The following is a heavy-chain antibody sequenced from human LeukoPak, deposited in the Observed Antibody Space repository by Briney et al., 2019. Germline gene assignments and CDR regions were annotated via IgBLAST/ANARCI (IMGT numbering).Heavy chain of an antibody. J-gene: IGHJ4*02. CDR1: GYTFTNYG. CDR2: ISAYNGNT. V-gene: IGHV1-18*01. CDR3: ARGAAVVGNDDY. Sequence: ASVNVSCKTSGYTFTNYGVSWVRQAPGQGLEWMGWISAYNGNTKYAQKFQGRVTLTTDTSTNTGYMELRSLRSDDTAVYYCARGAAVVGNDDYWGQGTLVTVSS. D-gene: IGHD2-21*01.